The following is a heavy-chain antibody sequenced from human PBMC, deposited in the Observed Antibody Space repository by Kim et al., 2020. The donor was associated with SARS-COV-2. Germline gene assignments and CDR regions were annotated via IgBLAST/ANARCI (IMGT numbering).Heavy chain of an antibody. CDR2: IVVGSGNT. CDR3: AAWHYYDSSGYYYDY. CDR1: GFTFTSSA. Sequence: SVKVSCKASGFTFTSSAMQWVRQARGQSLEWIGWIVVGSGNTNYAQKFQERVTITRDMSTSTAYMELSSLRSEDTAVYYCAAWHYYDSSGYYYDYWGQGTLVTVSS. V-gene: IGHV1-58*02. J-gene: IGHJ4*02. D-gene: IGHD3-22*01.